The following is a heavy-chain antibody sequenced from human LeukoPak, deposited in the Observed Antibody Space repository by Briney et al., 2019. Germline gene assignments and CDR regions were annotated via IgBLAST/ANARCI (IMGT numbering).Heavy chain of an antibody. J-gene: IGHJ4*02. V-gene: IGHV3-23*01. CDR1: GLTVISYP. CDR2: ISSSGSST. D-gene: IGHD5-12*01. Sequence: PSESLRLSCAASGLTVISYPTSLFRKAPSNGLENVSGISSSGSSTYYADSVKGRFTISRDNSKNTLYLQMNSLRAEDTAVYYCARSASSGYVFFDYWGQGTLVTVSS. CDR3: ARSASSGYVFFDY.